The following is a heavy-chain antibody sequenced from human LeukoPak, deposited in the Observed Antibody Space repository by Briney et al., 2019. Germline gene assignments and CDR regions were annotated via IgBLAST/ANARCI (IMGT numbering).Heavy chain of an antibody. Sequence: GGSLRLSCAASGFTFSSYAMSWVRQAPGKGLEWVSAISGSGGSTYYADSVKGRFTISRDNAKNSLHLQMNSLRAEDTAVYYCAGLNDPSGIVGAPIDYWGQGTLVTVSS. CDR3: AGLNDPSGIVGAPIDY. CDR2: ISGSGGST. CDR1: GFTFSSYA. D-gene: IGHD1-26*01. V-gene: IGHV3-23*01. J-gene: IGHJ4*02.